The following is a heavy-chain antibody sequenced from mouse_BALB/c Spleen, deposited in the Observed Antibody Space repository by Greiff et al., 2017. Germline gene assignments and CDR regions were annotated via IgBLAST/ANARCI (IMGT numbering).Heavy chain of an antibody. V-gene: IGHV1S137*01. CDR3: ARSDGSSYFFAY. CDR2: ISTYYGDA. CDR1: GYTFTDYA. D-gene: IGHD1-1*01. Sequence: VQLQQSGAELVRPGVSVKISCKGSGYTFTDYAMHWVKQSHAKSLEWIGVISTYYGDASYNQKFKGKATMTVDKSSSTAYMELARLTSEDSAIYYCARSDGSSYFFAYWGQGTLVTVSA. J-gene: IGHJ3*01.